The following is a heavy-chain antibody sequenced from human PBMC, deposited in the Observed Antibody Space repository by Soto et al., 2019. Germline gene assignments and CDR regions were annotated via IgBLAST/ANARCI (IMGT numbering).Heavy chain of an antibody. J-gene: IGHJ4*02. Sequence: QVQLQESGPGLVKPSGTLSLTCAVSSGSISSSNWWGWVRQPPGKGLEWIGEIYHSGSTNYHPSLKIRVTISVDKSKNQFSLKLSSVTAEDTAVYYCGSRIAAGDYYFDYWGQGNLVTVSS. CDR3: GSRIAAGDYYFDY. D-gene: IGHD6-13*01. V-gene: IGHV4-4*02. CDR1: SGSISSSNW. CDR2: IYHSGST.